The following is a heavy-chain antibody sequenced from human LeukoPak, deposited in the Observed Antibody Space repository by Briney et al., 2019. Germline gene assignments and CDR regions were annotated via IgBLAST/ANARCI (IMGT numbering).Heavy chain of an antibody. V-gene: IGHV1-46*01. CDR1: GYTFTSYY. CDR3: ARGGTMVRGVIIPFDY. J-gene: IGHJ4*02. Sequence: ASVKVSCKASGYTFTSYYMHWVRQAPGQGLEWMGIINPSGGSTSYAQKFQGRVTMTRDTSTSTVYMELSSLRSEDTAVYYCARGGTMVRGVIIPFDYWGQGTLVTVSS. CDR2: INPSGGST. D-gene: IGHD3-10*01.